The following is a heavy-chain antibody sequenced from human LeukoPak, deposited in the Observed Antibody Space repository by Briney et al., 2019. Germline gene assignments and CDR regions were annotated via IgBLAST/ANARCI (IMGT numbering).Heavy chain of an antibody. V-gene: IGHV3-21*01. CDR2: ISSSSSYI. J-gene: IGHJ6*03. CDR1: GFTFSSYS. Sequence: GGSLRLSCAASGFTFSSYSMNWVRQAPGKGLEWVSSISSSSSYIYYADSVKGRFNISRDNAKNSLYLQMNSLRAEDTAVYYCARSGHGSYYYYMDVWGKGTTVTVSS. CDR3: ARSGHGSYYYYMDV. D-gene: IGHD1-26*01.